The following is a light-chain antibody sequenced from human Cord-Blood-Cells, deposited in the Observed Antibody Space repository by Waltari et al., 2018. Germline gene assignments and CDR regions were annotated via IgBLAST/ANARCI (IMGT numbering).Light chain of an antibody. V-gene: IGLV2-14*01. CDR3: SSYPSSSTLV. CDR2: DVS. Sequence: QSALTQPASVSGSPGQSITISYTGTSSDVGGYNYVSWYQQHPGKAPKLMIYDVSKRPSGLSTRFSGSKSGNTASLTISGLQAEDEADYYCSSYPSSSTLVFGGGTKLTVL. CDR1: SSDVGGYNY. J-gene: IGLJ3*02.